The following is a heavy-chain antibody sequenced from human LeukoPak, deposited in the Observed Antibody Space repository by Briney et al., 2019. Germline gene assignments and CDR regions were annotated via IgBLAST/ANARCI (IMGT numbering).Heavy chain of an antibody. J-gene: IGHJ4*02. D-gene: IGHD1-26*01. CDR2: IYYSGST. CDR3: ARGGSGTYYHY. V-gene: IGHV4-59*01. CDR1: GGSITSYR. Sequence: ASETLSLTCTVSGGSITSYRYSWIRQPPGKGLEWIGYIYYSGSTNYNPSLKSRVTISVDTSKNQFSLKLSSVTAADTAVYYCARGGSGTYYHYWGQGTLVTVSS.